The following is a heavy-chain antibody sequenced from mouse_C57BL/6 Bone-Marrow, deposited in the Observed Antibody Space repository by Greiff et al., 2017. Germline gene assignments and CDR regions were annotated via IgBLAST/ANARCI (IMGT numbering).Heavy chain of an antibody. CDR3: AKNRGSAVGGFAY. D-gene: IGHD1-1*01. CDR1: GFSLTSYG. Sequence: VQLVESGPGLVQPSQSLSITCTVSGFSLTSYGVHWVRQSPGKGLEWLGVIWRGGSTDYNAAFMSRLSITKNNSKSQVFFKMNRLQADETAIYSCAKNRGSAVGGFAYWGQGTLVTVSA. V-gene: IGHV2-5*01. J-gene: IGHJ3*01. CDR2: IWRGGST.